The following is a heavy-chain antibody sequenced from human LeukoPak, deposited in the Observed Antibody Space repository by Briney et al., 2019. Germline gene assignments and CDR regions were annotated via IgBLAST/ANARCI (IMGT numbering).Heavy chain of an antibody. J-gene: IGHJ4*02. CDR3: APNWNLDY. D-gene: IGHD1-1*01. CDR2: ISASGGST. Sequence: GGSLRLSCVVSGITFSSYAMSWVRQAPGKGLDWVSAISASGGSTYYADSVKGRFTISRGNSKNMVYLQMNSLKGEDTAIYYCAPNWNLDYWGQGSLVTVSS. V-gene: IGHV3-23*01. CDR1: GITFSSYA.